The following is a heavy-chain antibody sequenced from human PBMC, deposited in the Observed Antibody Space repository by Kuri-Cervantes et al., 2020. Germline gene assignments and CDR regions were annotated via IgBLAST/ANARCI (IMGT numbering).Heavy chain of an antibody. CDR3: AAHGRRYYDSSGPVGY. D-gene: IGHD3-22*01. Sequence: ETLSLTCAASGFIFSSYTMNWVRQAPGKGLEWVSSISSSSSYIYYADSVKGRFTISRDNAKNSLYLQMNSLRAEDTAVYYCAAHGRRYYDSSGPVGYWGQGTLVTVSS. CDR2: ISSSSSYI. V-gene: IGHV3-21*01. CDR1: GFIFSSYT. J-gene: IGHJ4*02.